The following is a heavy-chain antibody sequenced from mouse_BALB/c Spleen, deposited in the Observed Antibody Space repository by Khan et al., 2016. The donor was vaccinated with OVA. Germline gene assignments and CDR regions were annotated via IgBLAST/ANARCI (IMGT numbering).Heavy chain of an antibody. V-gene: IGHV3-2*02. J-gene: IGHJ2*01. CDR2: ISYSGST. Sequence: EVKLLESGPGLVKPSQSLSLTCTVTGYSITSGYGWNWIRQFPGNKLEWMGYISYSGSTNYNPSLKSRISITRDTSKNQIFLQLNSVTTEDTATNYCAGTARIEYWGQGTTLTVSS. CDR3: AGTARIEY. D-gene: IGHD1-2*01. CDR1: GYSITSGYG.